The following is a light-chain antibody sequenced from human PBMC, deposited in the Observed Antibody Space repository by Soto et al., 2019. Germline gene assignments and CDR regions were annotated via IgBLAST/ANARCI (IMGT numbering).Light chain of an antibody. CDR1: QNLKFNS. CDR3: QQYTSSPLT. Sequence: EIVLTQSPGTLSLSPGERATLSCRANQNLKFNSLAWYRQKPGQAPRLLIHGASNRATDIPDRFSGSGSGTDFTLTINRLEPEDFAVYFCQQYTSSPLTFGGGTKVEIK. J-gene: IGKJ4*01. CDR2: GAS. V-gene: IGKV3-20*01.